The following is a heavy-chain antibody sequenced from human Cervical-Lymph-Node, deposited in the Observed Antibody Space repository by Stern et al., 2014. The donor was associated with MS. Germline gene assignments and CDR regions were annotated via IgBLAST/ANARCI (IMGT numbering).Heavy chain of an antibody. CDR1: GGSISSGSDS. CDR2: FYNRGYT. J-gene: IGHJ1*01. D-gene: IGHD3-9*01. CDR3: ARGTSYYHVLTGYYGEYFQH. Sequence: QLQLQESGPGLVKPSQTLSLTCTVSGGSISSGSDSWSWIRQPAGKGLEWIGRFYNRGYTDYNPSLKSRAIISVDMSKNQFSLKLISVTATDTAVYYCARGTSYYHVLTGYYGEYFQHWGQGTLVTVSS. V-gene: IGHV4-61*02.